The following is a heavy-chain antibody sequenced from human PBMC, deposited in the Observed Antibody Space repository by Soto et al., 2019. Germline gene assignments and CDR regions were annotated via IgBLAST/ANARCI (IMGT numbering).Heavy chain of an antibody. CDR2: ISHDGSNT. CDR3: AKDTYYYSSRGYYVFDS. V-gene: IGHV3-30*18. CDR1: GFTFSAYG. Sequence: QVQLVESGGGVVQPGRSLRLSCAASGFTFSAYGIHWVRQAPGKGLEWVAVISHDGSNTNYADSVKGRFTISRDNSKDAVYLQMDSLRVEDTAVYYCAKDTYYYSSRGYYVFDSWGQGTLVTVSS. D-gene: IGHD3-22*01. J-gene: IGHJ4*02.